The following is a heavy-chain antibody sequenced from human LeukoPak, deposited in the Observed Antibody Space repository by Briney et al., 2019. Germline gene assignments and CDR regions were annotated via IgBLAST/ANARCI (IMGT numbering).Heavy chain of an antibody. V-gene: IGHV1-8*01. CDR3: ARGRSGDSSSWYYYYYGMDV. D-gene: IGHD6-13*01. Sequence: ASVKVSCKASGYTFTSYDINWVRQATGQGLEWMGWMNPNSGNTGYAQKFQGRVTMTRSTSISTAYMELSSLRSEDTAVYYCARGRSGDSSSWYYYYYGMDVWGQGTTVTVSS. CDR1: GYTFTSYD. CDR2: MNPNSGNT. J-gene: IGHJ6*02.